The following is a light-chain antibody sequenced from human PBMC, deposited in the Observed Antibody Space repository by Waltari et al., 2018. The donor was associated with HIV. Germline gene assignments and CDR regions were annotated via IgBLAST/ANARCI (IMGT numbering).Light chain of an antibody. V-gene: IGLV3-1*01. CDR3: QAWDSSTDVV. CDR2: KDS. J-gene: IGLJ2*01. CDR1: KLGDKY. Sequence: SYELTQPPSVSVSPGQTASITCSGDKLGDKYACWYQQKPGQSPVLVIYKDSKRPSGSPGRFSGSNSGNTATLTISGTQAMDEADYYCQAWDSSTDVVFGGGTKLTVL.